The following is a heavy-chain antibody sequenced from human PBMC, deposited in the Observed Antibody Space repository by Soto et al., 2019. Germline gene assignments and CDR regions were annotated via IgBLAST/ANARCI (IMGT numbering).Heavy chain of an antibody. D-gene: IGHD3-22*01. CDR3: AKEEYYDSSGPPRYFDY. CDR2: ISGSGGST. J-gene: IGHJ4*02. Sequence: GGSLRLSCAASGFTFSSYAMSWVRQAPGKGLEWVSAISGSGGSTYYADSVKGRFTISRDNSKNTLYLQMNSLRAEDTAVYYCAKEEYYDSSGPPRYFDYWGQGTLVTVSS. V-gene: IGHV3-23*01. CDR1: GFTFSSYA.